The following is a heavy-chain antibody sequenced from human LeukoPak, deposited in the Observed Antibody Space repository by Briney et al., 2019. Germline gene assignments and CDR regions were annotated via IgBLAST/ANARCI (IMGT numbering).Heavy chain of an antibody. V-gene: IGHV1-2*02. CDR3: ARAHSLSAMAGYYYYYMDV. D-gene: IGHD5-18*01. CDR2: INPNSGGT. J-gene: IGHJ6*03. Sequence: ASVRVSCKASGYTFTGYYMHWVRQAPGQGLEWMGWINPNSGGTNYAQKFLGRVTMTRDTSISTAYMELSRLRSDDTAVYYCARAHSLSAMAGYYYYYMDVWGKGTTVTISS. CDR1: GYTFTGYY.